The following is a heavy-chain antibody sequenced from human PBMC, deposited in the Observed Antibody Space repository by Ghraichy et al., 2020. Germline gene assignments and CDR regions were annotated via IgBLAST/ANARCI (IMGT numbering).Heavy chain of an antibody. J-gene: IGHJ6*02. CDR1: GFTFSSYA. CDR2: ISGSGGST. V-gene: IGHV3-23*01. CDR3: AKGGSGYYYYYYYGMDV. Sequence: GGSLRLSCAASGFTFSSYAMSWVRQAPGKGLEWVSAISGSGGSTYYADSVKGRFTISRDNSKNTLYLQMNSLRAEDTAVYYCAKGGSGYYYYYYYGMDVWGQGTTVTVSS. D-gene: IGHD3-3*01.